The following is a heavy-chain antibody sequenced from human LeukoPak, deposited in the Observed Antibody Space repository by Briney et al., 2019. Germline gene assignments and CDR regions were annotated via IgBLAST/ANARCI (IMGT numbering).Heavy chain of an antibody. D-gene: IGHD2-2*01. J-gene: IGHJ4*02. CDR2: LYSGGST. CDR1: GFTVSTSY. CDR3: AKYKVVVVPAATDY. V-gene: IGHV3-53*01. Sequence: PGGSLRLSCAASGFTVSTSYMSWVRQAPGRGLEWVSVLYSGGSTYYADSVKGRFTISRDNSKNTLYLQMNSLRAEDTAVYYCAKYKVVVVPAATDYWGQGTLVTVSS.